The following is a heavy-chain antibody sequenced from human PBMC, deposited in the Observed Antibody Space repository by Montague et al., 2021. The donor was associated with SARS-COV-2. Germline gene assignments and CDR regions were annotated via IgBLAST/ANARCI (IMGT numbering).Heavy chain of an antibody. V-gene: IGHV4-34*01. D-gene: IGHD3-10*01. Sequence: SETLSLTCAVYGGSFSGYYWSWIRQPPGKGLEWIGEINHSGSTNYNPSLKSRVTISVDTSKNQFSLKLSSVTAADTAVYYRARVRYLGSCPSVGMDVWGQGTTVTVSS. CDR2: INHSGST. CDR1: GGSFSGYY. CDR3: ARVRYLGSCPSVGMDV. J-gene: IGHJ6*02.